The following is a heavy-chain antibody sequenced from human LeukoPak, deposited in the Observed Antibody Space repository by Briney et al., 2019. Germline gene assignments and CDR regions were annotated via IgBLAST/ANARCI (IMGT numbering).Heavy chain of an antibody. Sequence: GGSLRLSCAASGFTFSSYAMHWVRQAPGKGLEYVSAISSNGGSTYYANSVKGRFTISRDNSKNTLYLQMGSLRAEDMAVYYCARVRSGSYYFDYWGQGTLVTVSS. D-gene: IGHD1-26*01. CDR1: GFTFSSYA. CDR2: ISSNGGST. CDR3: ARVRSGSYYFDY. V-gene: IGHV3-64*01. J-gene: IGHJ4*02.